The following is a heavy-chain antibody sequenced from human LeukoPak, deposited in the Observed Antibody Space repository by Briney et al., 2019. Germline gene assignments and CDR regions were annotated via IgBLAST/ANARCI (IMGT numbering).Heavy chain of an antibody. D-gene: IGHD3-22*01. V-gene: IGHV3-48*03. CDR3: ARGGSSGFYYNAFGL. J-gene: IGHJ3*01. CDR1: GFTCNDFE. CDR2: INIGETSI. Sequence: GGSLRLSCAVSGFTCNDFEMNWVRQAPGKGLEWISYINIGETSILYADSVKGRFTISRDVARNSLYLQMNSLRAEDTAVYYCARGGSSGFYYNAFGLWGQGTVVTVSS.